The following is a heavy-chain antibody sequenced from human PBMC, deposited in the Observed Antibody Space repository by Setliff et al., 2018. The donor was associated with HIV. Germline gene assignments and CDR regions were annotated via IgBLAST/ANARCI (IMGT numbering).Heavy chain of an antibody. CDR3: ARDLDEAVKDADNYVPLDL. V-gene: IGHV1-69*11. J-gene: IGHJ5*02. Sequence: GASVKVSCKAAGGTFNNYVFSWVRKAPGRGLEWIGTIIPILDTTNYAQKSQDRVTITTDESTSTAYMELRSLTSEDAAVYYCARDLDEAVKDADNYVPLDLWGQGTLVTVS. D-gene: IGHD3-16*01. CDR1: GGTFNNYV. CDR2: IIPILDTT.